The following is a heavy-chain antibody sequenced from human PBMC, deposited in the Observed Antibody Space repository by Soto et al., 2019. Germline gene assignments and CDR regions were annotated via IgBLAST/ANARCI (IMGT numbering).Heavy chain of an antibody. CDR2: ISSSGSTI. D-gene: IGHD4-17*01. CDR3: ARVSVTTNYYYMDV. V-gene: IGHV3-11*01. Sequence: GGSQRLSSAASGFTFSDYDMSWIRQAPGKGLEWVSYISSSGSTIYYADSVKGRFTISRDNAKNSLYLQMNSLRAEDTAVYYCARVSVTTNYYYMDVWGKGTTVTV. J-gene: IGHJ6*03. CDR1: GFTFSDYD.